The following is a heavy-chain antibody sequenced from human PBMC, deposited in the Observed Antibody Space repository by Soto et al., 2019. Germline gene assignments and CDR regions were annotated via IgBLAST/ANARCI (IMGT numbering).Heavy chain of an antibody. CDR2: ISSSSSYI. J-gene: IGHJ3*02. Sequence: NPGGSLRLSCAASGFTFSRYIMNWGRQAPGKGLEWVSSISSSSSYIYYADSVKGRFTISRDNAKNSLYLQMNSLRAEDTAVYYCARAQSGYFDWSANAFDIWGQGTMVTVSS. CDR3: ARAQSGYFDWSANAFDI. D-gene: IGHD3-9*01. V-gene: IGHV3-21*01. CDR1: GFTFSRYI.